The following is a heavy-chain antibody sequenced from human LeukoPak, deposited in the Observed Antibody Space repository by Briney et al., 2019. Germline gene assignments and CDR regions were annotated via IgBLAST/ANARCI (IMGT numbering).Heavy chain of an antibody. Sequence: PGGSLRLSCAASGFTFSSYEVNWVRQAPGKGLEWVSYISSSGTTIYYAASVKGRFTISRDNAKNSLYVQMNSLRAEDTAVYYCAELGITMIGGVWGKGTTVTISS. CDR2: ISSSGTTI. V-gene: IGHV3-48*03. D-gene: IGHD3-10*02. CDR3: AELGITMIGGV. J-gene: IGHJ6*04. CDR1: GFTFSSYE.